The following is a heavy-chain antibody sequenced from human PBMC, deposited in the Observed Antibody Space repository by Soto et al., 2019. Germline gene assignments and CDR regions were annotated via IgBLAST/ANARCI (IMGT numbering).Heavy chain of an antibody. V-gene: IGHV1-46*03. D-gene: IGHD3-10*01. CDR2: INPSGGST. CDR1: GYTFTSYY. CDR3: ATASGYYGSGSYPYGMDV. J-gene: IGHJ6*02. Sequence: QVQLVQSGAEVKKPGASVKVSCKASGYTFTSYYVHWVRQAPGQGLEWMGIINPSGGSTSYAQKFAGRVSMTRDRSTNTVYMELSSLRSDDTDVYYCATASGYYGSGSYPYGMDVWGQGTTVTVSS.